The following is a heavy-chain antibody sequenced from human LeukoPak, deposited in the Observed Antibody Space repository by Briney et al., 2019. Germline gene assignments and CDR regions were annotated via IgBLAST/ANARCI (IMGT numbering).Heavy chain of an antibody. CDR2: ISGSGGSGST. CDR1: GFTFSSYA. CDR3: AKSGLNRFDY. V-gene: IGHV3-23*01. Sequence: GGSLRLSCAATGFTFSSYAMSWVRQAPGKGLEWVSGISGSGGSGSTYYADSVKGRFTISRDNSTNTLFLQMNSLRAEDTAVYYCAKSGLNRFDYWGQGTLVTVSS. D-gene: IGHD2-15*01. J-gene: IGHJ4*02.